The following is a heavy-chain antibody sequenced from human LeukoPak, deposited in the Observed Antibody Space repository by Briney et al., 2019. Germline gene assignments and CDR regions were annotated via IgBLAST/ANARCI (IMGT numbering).Heavy chain of an antibody. D-gene: IGHD3-22*01. V-gene: IGHV3-74*01. CDR2: INSDGSRI. CDR1: GFIFSSYW. J-gene: IGHJ4*02. Sequence: GGSLRLSCGASGFIFSSYWMSRVRQAPGKGLEWVSRINSDGSRISYADSVKGRFTISRDNAKNTLYLQMNSLRVEDTAVYYCASSPIITRDWGQGTLVTVSS. CDR3: ASSPIITRD.